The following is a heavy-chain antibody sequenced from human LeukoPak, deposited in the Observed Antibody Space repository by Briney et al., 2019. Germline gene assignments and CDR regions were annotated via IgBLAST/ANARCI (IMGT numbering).Heavy chain of an antibody. V-gene: IGHV4-30-2*01. CDR3: ARDRGGSSPDY. Sequence: SETLSLTCTVSGGSISSGGYYWSWIRQPPGKGLEWIGYIYHSGSTYYNPSLKSRVTISVDRSKNQFSLKLSSVTAADTAVYYCARDRGGSSPDYWGQGTLVTVSS. CDR2: IYHSGST. CDR1: GGSISSGGYY. J-gene: IGHJ4*02. D-gene: IGHD6-13*01.